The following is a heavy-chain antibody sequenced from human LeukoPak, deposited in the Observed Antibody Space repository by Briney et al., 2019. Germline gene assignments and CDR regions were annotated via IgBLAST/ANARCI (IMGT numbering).Heavy chain of an antibody. D-gene: IGHD3-3*01. J-gene: IGHJ4*02. CDR1: GFTFNTYA. CDR3: AREEWYYFDY. V-gene: IGHV3-30-3*01. CDR2: ISYDGSNK. Sequence: GGSLRLSCVASGFTFNTYAIHWVRQAPGKGLEWVAVISYDGSNKCYEDSVKGRFTISRDNSKNTLYLQMNSLRAEDMAVYYCAREEWYYFDYWGQGTLVTVSS.